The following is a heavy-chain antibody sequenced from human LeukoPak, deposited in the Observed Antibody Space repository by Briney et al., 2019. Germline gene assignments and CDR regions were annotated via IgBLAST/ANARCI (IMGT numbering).Heavy chain of an antibody. CDR3: AREWGYSYGPLDC. CDR2: FSGDGAGT. D-gene: IGHD5-18*01. Sequence: PGGSLRLSCAASGFTFSNYALSWVRQAPGKGLGWVSTFSGDGAGTFYADSVKGRFTISRDNSKNTLYLQMNSLRVEDTAVYYCAREWGYSYGPLDCWGQGALVTVSS. V-gene: IGHV3-23*01. CDR1: GFTFSNYA. J-gene: IGHJ4*02.